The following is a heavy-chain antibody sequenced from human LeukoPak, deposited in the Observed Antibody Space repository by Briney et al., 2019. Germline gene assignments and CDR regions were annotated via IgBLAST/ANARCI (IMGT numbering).Heavy chain of an antibody. CDR3: ASLGGDGNFDY. J-gene: IGHJ4*02. D-gene: IGHD3-10*01. Sequence: GASVKVSCKASGYTFSDYAMHWVRQAPGQRFEWMGWIDAGNGDTRYSQKFQGRVTMTRDTSTSTVYMELSSLRSEDTAVYYCASLGGDGNFDYWGQGTLVTVSS. V-gene: IGHV1-3*01. CDR2: IDAGNGDT. CDR1: GYTFSDYA.